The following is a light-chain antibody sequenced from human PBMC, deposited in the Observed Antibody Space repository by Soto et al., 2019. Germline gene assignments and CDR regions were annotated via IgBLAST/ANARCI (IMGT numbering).Light chain of an antibody. Sequence: QSALTQPPAASGSPGQSVTISCTGTSSDVGAYNYVSWYQQHPGKAPKLIIYEVNERPSGVPDRFSGSKSGNTASLTVSGLQAEDEADYFCSSYAGSHNFVFGGGTKLTVL. CDR2: EVN. V-gene: IGLV2-8*01. CDR1: SSDVGAYNY. CDR3: SSYAGSHNFV. J-gene: IGLJ2*01.